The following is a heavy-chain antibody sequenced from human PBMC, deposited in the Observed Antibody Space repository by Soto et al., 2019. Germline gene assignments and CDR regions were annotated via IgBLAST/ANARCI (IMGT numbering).Heavy chain of an antibody. CDR2: ITTYHGNA. Sequence: ALLHGSSKASVYSFSNYGIGWVRQAPGQGREWRVWITTYHGNANYAQRFQGRVTMSTDTPKNTAYMELGNLRSDDTAIYFCARYLSVSRTYVWFDPWGQGTLVTVSS. CDR3: ARYLSVSRTYVWFDP. J-gene: IGHJ5*02. D-gene: IGHD3-10*02. V-gene: IGHV1-18*01. CDR1: VYSFSNYG.